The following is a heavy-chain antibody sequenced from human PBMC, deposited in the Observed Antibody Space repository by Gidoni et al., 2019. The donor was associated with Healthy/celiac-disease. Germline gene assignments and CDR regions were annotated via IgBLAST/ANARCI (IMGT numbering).Heavy chain of an antibody. CDR3: AKDGYCSSTSCLVYYYYYGMDV. D-gene: IGHD2-2*03. V-gene: IGHV3-30*18. CDR2: ISYDGSNK. Sequence: QVQLVESGGGVVQPGRSLRLSCAAPGFTSSSYGMHGARQAPGKGLEWVAVISYDGSNKYYADSVKGRFTISRDNSKNTLYLQMNSLRAEDTAVYYCAKDGYCSSTSCLVYYYYYGMDVWGQGTTVTVSS. J-gene: IGHJ6*02. CDR1: GFTSSSYG.